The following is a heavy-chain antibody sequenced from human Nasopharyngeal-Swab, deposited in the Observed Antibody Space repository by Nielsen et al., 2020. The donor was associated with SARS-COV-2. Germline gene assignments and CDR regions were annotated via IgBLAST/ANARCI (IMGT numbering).Heavy chain of an antibody. J-gene: IGHJ4*02. CDR2: IGTAGDT. CDR1: GFTFSSYD. Sequence: GESLKISCEASGFTFSSYDMHWVRQATGKGLEGVSAIGTAGDTYYPGSVKGRFTISRAPAPPSLSLQMNSLRSGDTAVYSCARADGSLFDYWGQGTLVTVSS. CDR3: ARADGSLFDY. V-gene: IGHV3-13*01. D-gene: IGHD1-26*01.